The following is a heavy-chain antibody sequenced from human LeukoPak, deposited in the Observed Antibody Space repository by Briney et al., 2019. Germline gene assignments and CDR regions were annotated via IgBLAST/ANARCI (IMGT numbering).Heavy chain of an antibody. CDR3: ASGDYDYVWGSYRDVDY. J-gene: IGHJ4*02. CDR2: IIPIFGTA. Sequence: ASVKVSCKASGGTFSSYAISWVRQAPGQGLEWMGGIIPIFGTANYAQKFQGRVTITADKSTSTAYMELSSLRSEDTAVYYCASGDYDYVWGSYRDVDYWGQGTLVTASS. V-gene: IGHV1-69*06. D-gene: IGHD3-16*02. CDR1: GGTFSSYA.